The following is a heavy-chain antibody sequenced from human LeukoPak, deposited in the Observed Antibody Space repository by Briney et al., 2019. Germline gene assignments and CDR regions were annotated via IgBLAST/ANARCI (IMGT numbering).Heavy chain of an antibody. V-gene: IGHV4-31*03. CDR2: IYYSGST. CDR3: ARGTVTTFIGY. CDR1: GGSISSGGYY. Sequence: KPSETLSLTCTVSGGSISSGGYYWSWIRQHPGKGLEWIGYIYYSGSTYYNPSLKSRVTISVDTSKNQFSLKLSPVTAADTAVYYCARGTVTTFIGYWGQGTLVTVSS. J-gene: IGHJ4*02. D-gene: IGHD4-17*01.